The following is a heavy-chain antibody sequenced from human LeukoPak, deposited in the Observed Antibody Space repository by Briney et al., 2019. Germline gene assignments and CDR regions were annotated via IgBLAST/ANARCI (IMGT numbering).Heavy chain of an antibody. CDR1: GGSFSGYY. CDR2: IKSKTDGGTT. Sequence: ETLSLTCAVYGGSFSGYYWSWIRQPPGKGLEWVGRIKSKTDGGTTDYAAPVKGRFTISRDDSKNTLYLQMNSLKTEDTAVYYCTTRLGTDYWGQGTLVTVSS. CDR3: TTRLGTDY. J-gene: IGHJ4*02. D-gene: IGHD6-13*01. V-gene: IGHV3-15*01.